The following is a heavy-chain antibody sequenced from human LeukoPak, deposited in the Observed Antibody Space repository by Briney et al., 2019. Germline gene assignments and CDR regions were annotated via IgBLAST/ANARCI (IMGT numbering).Heavy chain of an antibody. Sequence: ASVKVSCKASGYTFTTYYIHWVRQAPGQGLEWLGIINSSGGSPTYAQKFQGRVTMTTDTSTSTGYMELRSLRSDDTAVYYCARGARYPLTPWGQGTLVTVSS. CDR2: INSSGGSP. D-gene: IGHD1-14*01. CDR3: ARGARYPLTP. V-gene: IGHV1-46*01. CDR1: GYTFTTYY. J-gene: IGHJ5*02.